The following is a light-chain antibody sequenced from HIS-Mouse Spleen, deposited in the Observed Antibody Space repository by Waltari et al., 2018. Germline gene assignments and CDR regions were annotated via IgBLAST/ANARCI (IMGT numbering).Light chain of an antibody. CDR1: NIGSNR. Sequence: YVLTQPPSVSVAPGKTARITCGGNNIGSNRVQWYQQKPGQAPVLVVYDDSDRPSGIPERFSGSNSGNTATLTISRVEAGDEADYYCQVWDSSSDHYVFGTGTKVTVL. CDR3: QVWDSSSDHYV. CDR2: DDS. J-gene: IGLJ1*01. V-gene: IGLV3-21*03.